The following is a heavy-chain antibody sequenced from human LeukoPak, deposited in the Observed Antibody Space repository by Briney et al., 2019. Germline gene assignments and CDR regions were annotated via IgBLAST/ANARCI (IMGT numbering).Heavy chain of an antibody. D-gene: IGHD3-10*01. J-gene: IGHJ3*02. V-gene: IGHV1-18*01. CDR3: ARDPPFLGPQLLWFGAPDAFDI. CDR1: GYTFTSYG. Sequence: ASVKVSCKASGYTFTSYGISWVRQAPGQGLVWMGWISAYNGNTNYAQKLQGRVTMTTDTSTSTAYMELRSLRSDDTAVYYCARDPPFLGPQLLWFGAPDAFDIWAKGQWSPSLQ. CDR2: ISAYNGNT.